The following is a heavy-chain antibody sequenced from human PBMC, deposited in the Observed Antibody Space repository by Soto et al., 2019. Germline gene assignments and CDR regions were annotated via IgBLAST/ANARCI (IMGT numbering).Heavy chain of an antibody. D-gene: IGHD1-26*01. CDR1: GDTFTSYG. Sequence: QVQLVKSAAEVKKAGASVKVSCKDAGDTFTSYGISWVRQAPGQGLEWMGWISAYNGNTKYEQKLQGRVTMTTDTSTSKAYMELRSLRSDDTAVYYCARDAAVGLFDYWGQGTLVTVSS. CDR2: ISAYNGNT. J-gene: IGHJ4*02. V-gene: IGHV1-18*01. CDR3: ARDAAVGLFDY.